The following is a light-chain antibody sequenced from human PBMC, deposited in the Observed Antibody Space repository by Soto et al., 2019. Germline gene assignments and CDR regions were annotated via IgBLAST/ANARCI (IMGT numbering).Light chain of an antibody. V-gene: IGKV3-11*01. CDR2: DAS. Sequence: EIVLTQSPATLSLSPGERATLSCGAGQSVSSYLAWYQQKPGQAPRLLIYDASNRATGIPARFSGSGSGTDFTLTISSLEPEDFAVYYCQQRSNWRTFGQGTRLEIK. CDR3: QQRSNWRT. J-gene: IGKJ5*01. CDR1: QSVSSY.